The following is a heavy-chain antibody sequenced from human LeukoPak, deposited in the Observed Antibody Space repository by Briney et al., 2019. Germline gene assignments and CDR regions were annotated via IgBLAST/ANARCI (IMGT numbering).Heavy chain of an antibody. CDR2: MNPNSGNT. V-gene: IGHV1-8*01. CDR3: ARGFSMVRGVIVGY. Sequence: ASVKVSCKASGYTFTSYDINWVRQATGQGLEWMGWMNPNSGNTGYAQKFQGRVTMTRNTSISTAYMELSSLRSEDTAVYYCARGFSMVRGVIVGYWGQGTLVTASS. J-gene: IGHJ4*02. CDR1: GYTFTSYD. D-gene: IGHD3-10*01.